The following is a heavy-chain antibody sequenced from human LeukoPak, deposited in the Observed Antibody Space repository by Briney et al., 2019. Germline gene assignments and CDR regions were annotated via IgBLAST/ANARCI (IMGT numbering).Heavy chain of an antibody. CDR2: INHSGST. J-gene: IGHJ4*02. Sequence: SETLSLTCAVYGGSFSGYYWSWIRQPPGKGLDWIGEINHSGSTNYNPSLKSRVTISVDTSKNQFSLKLSSVTAADTAVYYCARGLSAIVHWGQGTLVTVSS. CDR1: GGSFSGYY. D-gene: IGHD2-21*02. V-gene: IGHV4-34*01. CDR3: ARGLSAIVH.